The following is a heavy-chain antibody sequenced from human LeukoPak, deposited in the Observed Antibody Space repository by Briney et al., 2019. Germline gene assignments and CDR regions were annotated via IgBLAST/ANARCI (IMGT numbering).Heavy chain of an antibody. CDR2: TRNKANSYTT. CDR1: GFTFSGSA. CDR3: ARSYGSGSYFNY. V-gene: IGHV3-72*01. Sequence: GGSLRLSCAASGFTFSGSAMHWVRQASGKGLEWVGRTRNKANSYTTEYAASVKGRFTISRDDSKNSLYLQMNSLKTEDTAVYYCARSYGSGSYFNYWGQGTLVTVSS. D-gene: IGHD3-10*01. J-gene: IGHJ4*02.